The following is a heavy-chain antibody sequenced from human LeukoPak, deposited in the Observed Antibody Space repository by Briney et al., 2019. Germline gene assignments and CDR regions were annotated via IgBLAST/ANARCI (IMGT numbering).Heavy chain of an antibody. Sequence: GGSLRLSCAASGFTFSSYGMHWVRQAPGKGLEWVAVIWYDGSNKYYADSVKGRFTISRDNSKNTLYLQMNSLGAEDTAVYYCARDRYSRVGDYYDSSGYDRGYYGMDVWGQGTTVTVSS. J-gene: IGHJ6*02. CDR3: ARDRYSRVGDYYDSSGYDRGYYGMDV. V-gene: IGHV3-33*08. D-gene: IGHD3-22*01. CDR1: GFTFSSYG. CDR2: IWYDGSNK.